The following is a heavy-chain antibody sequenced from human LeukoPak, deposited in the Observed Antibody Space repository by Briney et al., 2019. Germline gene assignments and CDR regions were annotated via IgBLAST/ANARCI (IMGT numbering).Heavy chain of an antibody. V-gene: IGHV4-59*01. D-gene: IGHD2-15*01. CDR2: IYYSGST. CDR3: ARIHRYCSGGACYVLDN. CDR1: GVSISSYY. Sequence: SETLSLTCTVSGVSISSYYWSWIRQPPGKGLEWIGYIYYSGSTNYNPSLKSRVTISVDTSKNQFSLKLSSVTAADTAVYYCARIHRYCSGGACYVLDNWGQGTLVAVSS. J-gene: IGHJ4*02.